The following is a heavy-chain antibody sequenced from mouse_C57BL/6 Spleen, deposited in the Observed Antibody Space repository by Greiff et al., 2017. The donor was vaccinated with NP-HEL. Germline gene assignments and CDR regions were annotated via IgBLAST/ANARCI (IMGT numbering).Heavy chain of an antibody. CDR3: ARGHYYGSSPFAY. CDR1: GYSFTDYN. Sequence: EVQLQQSGPELVKPGASVKLSCKASGYSFTDYNMNWVKQSTGKSLEWIGVINPNYGTTSYNQKFKGKATLTVDQSSSTAYMQLNSLTSEDSAVYYCARGHYYGSSPFAYWGQGTLVTVSA. V-gene: IGHV1-39*01. D-gene: IGHD1-1*01. CDR2: INPNYGTT. J-gene: IGHJ3*01.